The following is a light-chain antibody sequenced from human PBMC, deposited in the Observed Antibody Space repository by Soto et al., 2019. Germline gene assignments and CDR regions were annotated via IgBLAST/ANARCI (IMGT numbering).Light chain of an antibody. Sequence: DIQMTQSPSYVSASVGDRVTVTCRARRNISSWLAWYQVRPGKAPNLLIYGASTLQNGAPSRFSGSGSGTDFTLTVINLQPEDFATYYCQQGHSFPFTFGPGTKVDI. V-gene: IGKV1-12*01. J-gene: IGKJ3*01. CDR1: RNISSW. CDR2: GAS. CDR3: QQGHSFPFT.